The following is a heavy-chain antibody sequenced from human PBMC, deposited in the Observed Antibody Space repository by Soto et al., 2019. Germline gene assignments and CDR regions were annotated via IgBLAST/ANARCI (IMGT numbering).Heavy chain of an antibody. J-gene: IGHJ4*02. CDR1: GFTFTSSA. Sequence: ASVKVSCKASGFTFTSSAMQWVRQARGQRLEWIGWIVVGSGNTNYAQKFQERVTITRDMSTSTAYMELSSLRSEDTAVYYCAADTKGVLWFGEFDYWGQGTLVTVSS. CDR3: AADTKGVLWFGEFDY. V-gene: IGHV1-58*02. CDR2: IVVGSGNT. D-gene: IGHD3-10*01.